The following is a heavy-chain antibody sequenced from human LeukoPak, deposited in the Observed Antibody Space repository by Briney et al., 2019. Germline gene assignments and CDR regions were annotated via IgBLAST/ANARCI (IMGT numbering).Heavy chain of an antibody. Sequence: SQTLSLTCTVSGGSISSGSYCWSWIRQPAGKGLEWIGRIYTSGSTNYNPSLKSRVTISVDTSKNQFSLKLSSVTAADTAVYYCARDSYSSGWYSRGFDYWGQGTLVTVSS. D-gene: IGHD6-19*01. J-gene: IGHJ4*02. CDR1: GGSISSGSYC. CDR2: IYTSGST. V-gene: IGHV4-61*02. CDR3: ARDSYSSGWYSRGFDY.